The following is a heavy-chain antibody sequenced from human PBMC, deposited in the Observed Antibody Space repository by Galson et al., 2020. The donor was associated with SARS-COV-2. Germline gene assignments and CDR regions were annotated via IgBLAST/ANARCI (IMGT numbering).Heavy chain of an antibody. J-gene: IGHJ6*02. CDR1: GDSVSSNSAA. V-gene: IGHV6-1*01. CDR2: TYYRSKWYN. Sequence: SQTLSLTCAISGDSVSSNSAAWNWIRQSPSRGLEWLGRTYYRSKWYNDYAVSVKSRITINPDTSKNQFSLQLNSVTPEDTAVYYCASEDIVVVPAQARHGIYYYYYGMDVWGQGTTVTVSS. CDR3: ASEDIVVVPAQARHGIYYYYYGMDV. D-gene: IGHD2-2*01.